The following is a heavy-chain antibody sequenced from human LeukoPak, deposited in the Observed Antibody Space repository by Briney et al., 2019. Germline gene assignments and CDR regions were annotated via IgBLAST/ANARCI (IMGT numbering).Heavy chain of an antibody. V-gene: IGHV3-23*01. D-gene: IGHD6-13*01. CDR3: AKGSSSWYFDY. J-gene: IGHJ4*02. CDR1: GFTFSSHA. Sequence: GGSLRLSCAASGFTFSSHAMSWVRQAPGKGLEWVSAISGSGGSTYYADSVKGRFTISRDNSKNTLYLQMNSLRAEDTAVYYYAKGSSSWYFDYWGQGTLVIVSS. CDR2: ISGSGGST.